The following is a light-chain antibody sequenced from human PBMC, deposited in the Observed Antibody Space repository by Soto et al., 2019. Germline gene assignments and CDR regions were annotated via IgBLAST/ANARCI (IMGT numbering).Light chain of an antibody. CDR3: QQYYACPRT. V-gene: IGKV4-1*01. CDR2: WAS. CDR1: QSVLYSSDNKNY. J-gene: IGKJ1*01. Sequence: DIVMTQSPDSLAVSLGERATINCKSSQSVLYSSDNKNYLAWYQQKAGQSPKVLIAWASTRESGVPDRFSGSGSGTDFTLTISGLQAEDLAVYYCQQYYACPRTFGQGTKVEL.